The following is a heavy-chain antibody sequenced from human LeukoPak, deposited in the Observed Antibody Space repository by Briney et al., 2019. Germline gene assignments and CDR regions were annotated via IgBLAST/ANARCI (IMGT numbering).Heavy chain of an antibody. J-gene: IGHJ4*02. Sequence: GGSLRLSCAASGFTFDDYAMHWVRHAPGEGLEWVSGISWNSGSIGYADSVKGRFTISRDNAKNSLYLQMNSLRAEDTAVYYCARRLGAAGTIHWGQGTLVTVSS. V-gene: IGHV3-9*01. CDR3: ARRLGAAGTIH. D-gene: IGHD6-13*01. CDR1: GFTFDDYA. CDR2: ISWNSGSI.